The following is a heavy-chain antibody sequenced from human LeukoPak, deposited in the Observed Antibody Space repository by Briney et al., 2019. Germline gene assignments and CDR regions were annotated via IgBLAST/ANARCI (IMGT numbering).Heavy chain of an antibody. J-gene: IGHJ4*02. Sequence: ASVKVSCKASGYTFTSYGISWVRQAPGQGLEWMGWISAYNGNTNYAQKLQGRVTMTTDTSTSTAYMELRSLRSDDTAVYYCARDLYDSSGYYYHYFDYWGQGTLVTVSS. CDR1: GYTFTSYG. D-gene: IGHD3-22*01. CDR3: ARDLYDSSGYYYHYFDY. V-gene: IGHV1-18*01. CDR2: ISAYNGNT.